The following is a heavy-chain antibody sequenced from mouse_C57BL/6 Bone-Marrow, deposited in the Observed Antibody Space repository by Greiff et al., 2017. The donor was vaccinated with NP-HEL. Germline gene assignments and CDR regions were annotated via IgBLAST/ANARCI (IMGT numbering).Heavy chain of an antibody. V-gene: IGHV1-54*01. CDR2: INPGSGGT. J-gene: IGHJ4*01. Sequence: QVQLQQSGAELVRPGTSVKVSCKASGYAFTNYLIEWVKQRPGQGLEWIGVINPGSGGTNYNEKLKGKATLTADKSSSTAYMQLSSLTSEDSAVYFCARSDGTGAMDYWGQGTSVTVSS. D-gene: IGHD2-3*01. CDR3: ARSDGTGAMDY. CDR1: GYAFTNYL.